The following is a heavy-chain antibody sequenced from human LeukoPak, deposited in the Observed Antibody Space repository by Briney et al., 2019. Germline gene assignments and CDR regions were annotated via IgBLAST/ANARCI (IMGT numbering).Heavy chain of an antibody. D-gene: IGHD2-21*01. CDR1: GGSFSGYY. CDR2: INHSGST. Sequence: SETLSLTCAVYGGSFSGYYWSWIRQPPGKGLEWIGEINHSGSTNYNPSLKSRVTISVDKSKNQFSLKLSSVTAADTAVYYCARDASIVATVLNDAFDIWGQGTMVTVPS. J-gene: IGHJ3*02. V-gene: IGHV4-34*01. CDR3: ARDASIVATVLNDAFDI.